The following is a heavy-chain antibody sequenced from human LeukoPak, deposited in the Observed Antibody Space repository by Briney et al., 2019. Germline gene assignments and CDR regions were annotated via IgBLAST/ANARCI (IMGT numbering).Heavy chain of an antibody. D-gene: IGHD6-19*01. J-gene: IGHJ4*02. CDR1: GFTVSSNY. CDR2: IYSGGSK. V-gene: IGHV3-53*01. Sequence: PGGSLRLSCAASGFTVSSNYMSWVRQAPGKGLECVSVIYSGGSKYYADSVKGRFSISRDNARNSLYLQMNSLRVEDTAVYYCALLAVASDFDYWAQAALVTVSS. CDR3: ALLAVASDFDY.